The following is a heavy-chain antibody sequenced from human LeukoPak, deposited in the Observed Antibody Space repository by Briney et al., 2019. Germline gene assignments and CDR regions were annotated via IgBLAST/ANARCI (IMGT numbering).Heavy chain of an antibody. CDR3: AKEKFNNGSYCFFDY. J-gene: IGHJ4*02. V-gene: IGHV3-33*06. CDR1: GFVFSTYG. D-gene: IGHD1-26*01. CDR2: IWSHGNTK. Sequence: PGTSLRLSCAASGFVFSTYGMHWVRQAPGKGLEWVAVIWSHGNTKKYADSVTGRFTISRDNSKSTLHLQMNSLRAEDTAIYYCAKEKFNNGSYCFFDYWGQGTLVTVSS.